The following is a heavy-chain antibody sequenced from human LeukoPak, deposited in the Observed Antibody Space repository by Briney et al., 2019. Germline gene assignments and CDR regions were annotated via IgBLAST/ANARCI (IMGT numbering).Heavy chain of an antibody. D-gene: IGHD4-17*01. CDR3: ARDITPDSTVTTND. V-gene: IGHV1-2*02. J-gene: IGHJ4*02. CDR1: GYTFTSYG. Sequence: ASVKVSCKASGYTFTSYGISWVRQAPGQGLGWMGWINPNSGGTNYAQKFQGRVTMTRDTSISTAYMELSRLTSDDTAMYYCARDITPDSTVTTNDWGQGTLVTVSS. CDR2: INPNSGGT.